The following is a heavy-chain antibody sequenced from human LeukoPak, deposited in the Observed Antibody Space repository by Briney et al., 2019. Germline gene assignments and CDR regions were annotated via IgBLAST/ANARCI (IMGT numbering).Heavy chain of an antibody. CDR2: ISAYNGNT. D-gene: IGHD3-10*01. CDR1: GYTFTSYG. Sequence: ASVKVSCKASGYTFTSYGISWMRQAPGQGLEWMGWISAYNGNTNYAQKLQGRVTMTTDTSTSTAYMELRSLRSDDTAVYYCASTPVREGSYYFDYWGQGTLVTVSS. CDR3: ASTPVREGSYYFDY. J-gene: IGHJ4*02. V-gene: IGHV1-18*01.